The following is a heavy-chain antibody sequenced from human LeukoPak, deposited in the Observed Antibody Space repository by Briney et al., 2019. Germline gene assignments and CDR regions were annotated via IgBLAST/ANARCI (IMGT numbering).Heavy chain of an antibody. CDR2: TYYRSKWYN. CDR3: ARDRDSAVADNSFDP. V-gene: IGHV6-1*01. J-gene: IGHJ5*02. CDR1: GDSVSSNSAA. D-gene: IGHD6-19*01. Sequence: SQTLSLTCAISGDSVSSNSAAWNWIRQSASRGLEWLGRTYYRSKWYNDYAVSVKSRITTNPDTSKNQFSLQLNSVTPEDTAVYYCARDRDSAVADNSFDPWGQGTLVTVSS.